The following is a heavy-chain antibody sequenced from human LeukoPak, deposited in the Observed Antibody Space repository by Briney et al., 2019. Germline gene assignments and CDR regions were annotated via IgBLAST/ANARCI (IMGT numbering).Heavy chain of an antibody. J-gene: IGHJ4*02. CDR2: ISGRTGST. Sequence: GGSLRLSCAASGFTFSTNAMSWVRQALGKGLEWVSAISGRTGSTYYSDSVKGRFTISRDNSKSTLYLQMDSLRAEDTAVYYCPKCGNSGCHLIDYWGQGTLVTVSS. CDR1: GFTFSTNA. V-gene: IGHV3-23*01. CDR3: PKCGNSGCHLIDY. D-gene: IGHD5-12*01.